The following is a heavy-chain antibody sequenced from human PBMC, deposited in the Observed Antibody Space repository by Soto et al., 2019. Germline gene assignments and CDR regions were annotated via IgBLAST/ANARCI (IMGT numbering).Heavy chain of an antibody. D-gene: IGHD6-19*01. CDR3: ARDRCVSSGCPSGNNWFDP. J-gene: IGHJ5*02. Sequence: SVKVSCKASGGTFSSYAISWVRQAPGQGLEWMGGIIPIFGTANYAQKFQGRVTITADKSTSTAYMELSSLSSEDTAVYYCARDRCVSSGCPSGNNWFDPWGQGTLVTVSS. CDR2: IIPIFGTA. CDR1: GGTFSSYA. V-gene: IGHV1-69*06.